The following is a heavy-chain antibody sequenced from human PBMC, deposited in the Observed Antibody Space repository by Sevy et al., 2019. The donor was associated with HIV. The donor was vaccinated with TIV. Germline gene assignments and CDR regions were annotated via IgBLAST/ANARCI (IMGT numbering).Heavy chain of an antibody. CDR2: IDAGNGNT. J-gene: IGHJ4*02. D-gene: IGHD1-26*01. V-gene: IGHV1-3*01. Sequence: ASVKVSCKASGYTFTSYAFHWVRQAPGQGLEWMGWIDAGNGNTKYSQKFQGRVTLTRETSASTAYMELSSLRSEDTGVYYCARANSGDYPSRGYFDYWGQGTLVTVSS. CDR1: GYTFTSYA. CDR3: ARANSGDYPSRGYFDY.